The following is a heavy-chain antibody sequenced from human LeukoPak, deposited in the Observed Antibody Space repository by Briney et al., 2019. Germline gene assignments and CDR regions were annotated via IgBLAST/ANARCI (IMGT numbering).Heavy chain of an antibody. D-gene: IGHD3-10*01. V-gene: IGHV3-48*03. CDR3: ASTGGYGSGTYDYYYFGMHV. CDR2: ITSSGRII. J-gene: IGHJ6*02. Sequence: QPGGSLRLSCAASGFTFSSYEMNWVRQAPGKGLEWVAYITSSGRIIYYADSVKGRFTISRDNAKNSLYLQMNSLRAEDTAVYYCASTGGYGSGTYDYYYFGMHVWGQGTTVTVSS. CDR1: GFTFSSYE.